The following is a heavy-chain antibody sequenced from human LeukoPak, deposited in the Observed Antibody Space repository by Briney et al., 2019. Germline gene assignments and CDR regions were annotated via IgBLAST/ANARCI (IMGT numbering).Heavy chain of an antibody. CDR2: IYYGGDT. J-gene: IGHJ4*02. CDR1: GGSVSSGSFF. V-gene: IGHV4-61*01. CDR3: ARDGDY. Sequence: TSETLSLTRTVSGGSVSSGSFFWSWIRQPPGKGLEWIGYIYYGGDTNYNPSLKSRVTISVDTSKNQFSLKLNSVTAADTALYYCARDGDYWGQGTLVTVSS.